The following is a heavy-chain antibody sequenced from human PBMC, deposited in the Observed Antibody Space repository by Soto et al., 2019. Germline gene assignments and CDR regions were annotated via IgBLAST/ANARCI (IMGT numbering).Heavy chain of an antibody. CDR2: IFYSGGT. Sequence: QLQLQESGPGLVKPSEALSLTCTVSGGSISSSGHYWGWIRQTPGKGLEWIGNIFYSGGTHYNASFRSRVSISVDSSKNQLSLKVTPVTAADTAVYFCARRSYGSGVDLWGRGTLVTVSS. CDR1: GGSISSSGHY. J-gene: IGHJ4*02. CDR3: ARRSYGSGVDL. D-gene: IGHD3-10*01. V-gene: IGHV4-39*01.